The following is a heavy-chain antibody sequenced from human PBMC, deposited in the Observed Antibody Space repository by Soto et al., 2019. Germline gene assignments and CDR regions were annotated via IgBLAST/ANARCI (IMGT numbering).Heavy chain of an antibody. V-gene: IGHV3-30-3*01. J-gene: IGHJ5*02. D-gene: IGHD6-13*01. CDR2: ISYDGSNK. Sequence: PGGSLRLSCAASGFTFSSYAMHWVRQAPGKGLEWVAVISYDGSNKYYADSVKGRFTISRDNSKNTLYLQMNSLRAEDTAVYYCARAVSAAGTENWFDPWGQGTLVTVSS. CDR1: GFTFSSYA. CDR3: ARAVSAAGTENWFDP.